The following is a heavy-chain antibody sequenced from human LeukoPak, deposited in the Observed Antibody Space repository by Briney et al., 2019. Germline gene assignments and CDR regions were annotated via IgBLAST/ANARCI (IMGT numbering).Heavy chain of an antibody. CDR2: INPRGST. V-gene: IGHV4-34*01. CDR3: ARRRLGYYFDY. Sequence: GSLRLSCVGSGFTFSVAWMSWVRQAPGKGLEWIGEINPRGSTNYNPSLKSRVTLSADTSKNQFSLTLNSVTAADTAVYYCARRRLGYYFDYWGQGTLVTVSS. J-gene: IGHJ4*02. CDR1: GFTFSVAW. D-gene: IGHD5-24*01.